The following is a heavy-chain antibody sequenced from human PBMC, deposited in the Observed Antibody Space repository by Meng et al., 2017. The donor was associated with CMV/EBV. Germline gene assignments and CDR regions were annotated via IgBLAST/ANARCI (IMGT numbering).Heavy chain of an antibody. V-gene: IGHV4-4*02. CDR2: IYHSGST. D-gene: IGHD4-17*01. Sequence: GSLRLSCAVSGGSISSSNWWSWVRQPPGKGLEWIGEIYHSGSTNYNPSLKSRVTISVDKSKNQFSLKLSSVTAADTAVYYCAREMDYGDYRGTDYWGQGTLVTVSS. J-gene: IGHJ4*02. CDR1: GGSISSSNW. CDR3: AREMDYGDYRGTDY.